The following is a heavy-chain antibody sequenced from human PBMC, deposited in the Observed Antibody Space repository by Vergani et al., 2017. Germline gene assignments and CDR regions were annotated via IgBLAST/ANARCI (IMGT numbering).Heavy chain of an antibody. CDR1: GFTFSSYN. Sequence: EVQLVESGGGLVKPGGSLRLSCAASGFTFSSYNMNWVRQAPGKGLEWVSSISSSSSYIYYADSVKGRFTISRDNAKNSLYLQMNSLRAEDTAVYYCAGDMVYGGNSNWFDPWGQGTLVTVSS. J-gene: IGHJ5*02. CDR2: ISSSSSYI. V-gene: IGHV3-21*01. D-gene: IGHD4-23*01. CDR3: AGDMVYGGNSNWFDP.